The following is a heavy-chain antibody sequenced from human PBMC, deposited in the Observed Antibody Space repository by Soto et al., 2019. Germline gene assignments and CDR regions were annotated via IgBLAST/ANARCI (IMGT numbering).Heavy chain of an antibody. J-gene: IGHJ4*02. CDR2: ISAYNGNT. CDR3: ARDQAEHIVVVTAIPGGY. CDR1: GYTFTSYG. D-gene: IGHD2-21*02. V-gene: IGHV1-18*01. Sequence: ASVKVSCKASGYTFTSYGISWVRHAPGQGLEWMGWISAYNGNTNYAQKLQGRVTMTTDTSTSTAYMELRSLRSDDTAVYYCARDQAEHIVVVTAIPGGYWGQGTLVTVSS.